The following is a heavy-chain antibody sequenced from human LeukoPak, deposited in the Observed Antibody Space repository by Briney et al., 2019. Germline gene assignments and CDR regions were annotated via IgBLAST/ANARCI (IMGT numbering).Heavy chain of an antibody. CDR3: ARDPRTIFGVVIFDY. Sequence: KPSETLSLTCAVYGGSFSGSSWSWFPKPPGKGLEWIGEINHSGSTNYNPSLKSRVTISVDTSKNQFSLKLSSVTAADTAVYYCARDPRTIFGVVIFDYWGQGTLVTVSS. CDR2: INHSGST. CDR1: GGSFSGSS. D-gene: IGHD3-3*01. V-gene: IGHV4-34*01. J-gene: IGHJ4*02.